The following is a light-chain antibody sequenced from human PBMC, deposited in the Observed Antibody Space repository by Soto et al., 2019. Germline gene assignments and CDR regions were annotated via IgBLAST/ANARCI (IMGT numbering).Light chain of an antibody. J-gene: IGKJ2*01. CDR2: GAS. CDR3: QQYGSSPLYT. Sequence: EIVLTQFPGTLSLSPGERATLSCRASQSVSSRYLAWYQQKPGQAPRLLIYGASSRASGIPDRFSGSGSGTDFTLTISRLEPEDFAVYYCQQYGSSPLYTFGQGTKVEIK. V-gene: IGKV3-20*01. CDR1: QSVSSRY.